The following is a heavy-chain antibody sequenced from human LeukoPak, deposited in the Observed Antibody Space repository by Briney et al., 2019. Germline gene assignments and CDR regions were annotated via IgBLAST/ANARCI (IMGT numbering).Heavy chain of an antibody. Sequence: ASVKVSCKASGHTFTGYYMHWGRQAPGQGLEGMGWINPNSGGTNYAQNFQGRVTMTRDTSISTAYMELSRLRSDDTAVYYCAGDKLGIAAADYWGQGTLVTVSS. CDR1: GHTFTGYY. CDR2: INPNSGGT. J-gene: IGHJ4*02. CDR3: AGDKLGIAAADY. V-gene: IGHV1-2*02. D-gene: IGHD6-13*01.